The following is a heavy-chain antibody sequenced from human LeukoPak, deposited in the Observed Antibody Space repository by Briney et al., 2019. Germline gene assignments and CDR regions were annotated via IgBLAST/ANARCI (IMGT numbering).Heavy chain of an antibody. V-gene: IGHV1-69*05. D-gene: IGHD5-12*01. J-gene: IGHJ4*02. CDR2: IIPILGTA. Sequence: SVKVSCKASGGTFSSYATSWVRQAPGQGLDWMGRIIPILGTANYAQKFQSRVTITTDESTSTAYRELSSLRSEDTAVYYCARVSSGYSGYDYWGQGTLVTVYS. CDR3: ARVSSGYSGYDY. CDR1: GGTFSSYA.